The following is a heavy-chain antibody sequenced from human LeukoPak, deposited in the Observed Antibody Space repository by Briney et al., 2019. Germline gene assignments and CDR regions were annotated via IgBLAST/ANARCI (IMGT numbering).Heavy chain of an antibody. J-gene: IGHJ4*02. CDR1: GASISSSPHY. D-gene: IGHD3-16*02. Sequence: SETLSLTCTVSGASISSSPHYWGWLRQAPGKGLEWIGTLYYSGTTFYKPSLNSRLTMSVDTSKNQFSLMLTSVTAADTAVYYCAKELPVSDYLWGIYPQGWSFDSWGQGTLVTVSS. V-gene: IGHV4-39*07. CDR3: AKELPVSDYLWGIYPQGWSFDS. CDR2: LYYSGTT.